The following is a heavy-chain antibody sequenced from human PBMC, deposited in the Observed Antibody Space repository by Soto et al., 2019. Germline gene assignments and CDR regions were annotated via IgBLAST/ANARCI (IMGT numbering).Heavy chain of an antibody. CDR3: ARGYYHFWSGYSIKGTGFDY. V-gene: IGHV4-39*01. CDR2: IYYSGST. J-gene: IGHJ4*02. D-gene: IGHD3-3*01. Sequence: PSETLSLTCTVSGDSISSSSYYWGWIRQPPGKGLEWIGSIYYSGSTYYNASLKSRVTISVDTSKNQFSLKLSSVTAADTAVYYRARGYYHFWSGYSIKGTGFDYWGQGTLVTVSS. CDR1: GDSISSSSYY.